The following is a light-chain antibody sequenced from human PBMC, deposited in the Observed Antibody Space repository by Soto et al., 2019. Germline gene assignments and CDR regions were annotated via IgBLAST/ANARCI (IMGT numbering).Light chain of an antibody. V-gene: IGLV1-51*01. J-gene: IGLJ2*01. CDR2: DND. Sequence: QSVLTQLPSVSAAPRQKVTISCSGSRSNIGNNYVSWYQQLPGTAPKLLIYDNDKRPSGIPDRFSGSKSGTSATLDITGLQTGDEADYYCATWDSTLSAVVFGGGTKLTVL. CDR1: RSNIGNNY. CDR3: ATWDSTLSAVV.